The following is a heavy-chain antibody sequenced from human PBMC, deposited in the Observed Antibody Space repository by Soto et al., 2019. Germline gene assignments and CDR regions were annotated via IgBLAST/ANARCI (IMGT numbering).Heavy chain of an antibody. CDR2: MNPNSGNT. J-gene: IGHJ3*02. Sequence: GASVKVSCKASGYTFTSYAINWVRQATGQGLEWMGWMNPNSGNTGYAQKFQGRVTMTRNTSISTAYMELSSLRSEDTAVYYCARLHSSGWYVTRNDDAFDIWGQGTMVTVSS. D-gene: IGHD6-19*01. CDR3: ARLHSSGWYVTRNDDAFDI. CDR1: GYTFTSYA. V-gene: IGHV1-8*01.